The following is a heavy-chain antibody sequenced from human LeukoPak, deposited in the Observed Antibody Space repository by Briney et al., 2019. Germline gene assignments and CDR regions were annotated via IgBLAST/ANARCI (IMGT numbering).Heavy chain of an antibody. Sequence: ASETLSLTCTVSGGSISSSSYYWGWIRQPPGKGLEWIGSIYYSGSTYYNPSLKSRVTISVDTSKNQFSLKLSSVTAADTAVYYCARTMVRGVIITPFDYWGQGTLVTVSS. CDR2: IYYSGST. CDR1: GGSISSSSYY. J-gene: IGHJ4*02. V-gene: IGHV4-39*07. D-gene: IGHD3-10*01. CDR3: ARTMVRGVIITPFDY.